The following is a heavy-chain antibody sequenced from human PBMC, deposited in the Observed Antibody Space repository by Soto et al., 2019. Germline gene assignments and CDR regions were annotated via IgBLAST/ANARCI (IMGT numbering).Heavy chain of an antibody. CDR2: ISAYNGNT. V-gene: IGHV1-18*01. D-gene: IGHD6-6*01. CDR3: AKVREYSSSFDY. J-gene: IGHJ4*02. Sequence: ASVKVSCKASGYTFTSYGISWVRQAPGQGLEWMGWISAYNGNTNYAQKLQGRVTMTTDTSTSTAYMELRSLRAEDTAVYYCAKVREYSSSFDYWGQGTLVTVSS. CDR1: GYTFTSYG.